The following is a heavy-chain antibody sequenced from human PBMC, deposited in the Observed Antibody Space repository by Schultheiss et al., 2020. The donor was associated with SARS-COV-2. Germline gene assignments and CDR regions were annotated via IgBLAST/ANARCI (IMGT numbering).Heavy chain of an antibody. CDR3: ARVSDTAMGYYFDY. CDR1: GGSISSYY. J-gene: IGHJ4*02. D-gene: IGHD5-18*01. CDR2: IYTSGST. V-gene: IGHV4-4*07. Sequence: SETLSLTCTVSGGSISSYYWSWIRQPAGKGLEWIGRIYTSGSTNYNPSLKSRVTMSVDTSKNQFSLKLSSVTAADTAVYYCARVSDTAMGYYFDYWGQGTLVTVSS.